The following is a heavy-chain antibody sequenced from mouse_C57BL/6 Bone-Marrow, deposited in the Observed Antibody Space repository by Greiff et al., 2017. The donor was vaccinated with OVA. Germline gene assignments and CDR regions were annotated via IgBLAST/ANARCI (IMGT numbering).Heavy chain of an antibody. J-gene: IGHJ4*01. CDR3: AHYGSSFGGYAMDY. Sequence: EVQLQQSGPGLVKPSQSLSLTCSVTGYSITSGYYWNWIRQFPGNKLEWMGYISYDGSNNYNPSLKNRISITRDTSKNQFFLMLNSVTTEDTASYYCAHYGSSFGGYAMDYWGQGTSVTVSS. CDR1: GYSITSGYY. D-gene: IGHD1-1*01. V-gene: IGHV3-6*01. CDR2: ISYDGSN.